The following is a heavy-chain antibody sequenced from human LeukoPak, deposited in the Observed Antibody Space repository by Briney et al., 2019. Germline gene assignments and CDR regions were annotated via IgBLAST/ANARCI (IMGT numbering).Heavy chain of an antibody. CDR2: IKHDGSEK. CDR1: GFTFSPYW. V-gene: IGHV3-7*01. CDR3: VRALGSSSADY. Sequence: GGSLRLSCAASGFTFSPYWMSWVRQAPGKGLEWVANIKHDGSEKYYVDSVEGRFTISRDNAKNSLSLQMNSLRGEDTAVYYCVRALGSSSADYWGQGTLVSVSS. J-gene: IGHJ4*02. D-gene: IGHD6-6*01.